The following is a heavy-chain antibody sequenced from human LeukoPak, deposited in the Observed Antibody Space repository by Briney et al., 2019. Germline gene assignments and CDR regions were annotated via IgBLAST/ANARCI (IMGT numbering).Heavy chain of an antibody. D-gene: IGHD3-3*01. CDR2: IYSGGAT. V-gene: IGHV3-53*01. J-gene: IGHJ2*01. CDR3: AREKIVFVFSAPRDWYFDL. Sequence: GGSLRLSCAASGFTVSSNYMSWVRQAPGKGLEWVSVIYSGGATYYADSVKGRFTISRDNSKNTMYLQMNSLRAEDTAVYYCAREKIVFVFSAPRDWYFDLWGRGTLVTVSS. CDR1: GFTVSSNY.